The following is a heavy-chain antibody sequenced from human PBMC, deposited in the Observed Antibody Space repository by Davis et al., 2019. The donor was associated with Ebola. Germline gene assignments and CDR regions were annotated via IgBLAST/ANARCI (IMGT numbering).Heavy chain of an antibody. CDR3: ARGDYGGSQFDY. CDR1: GGSISTNY. V-gene: IGHV4-59*01. Sequence: SETLSLTCTVSGGSISTNYWSWIRQSPRKGLEWIGYIPHNGSPTYSPSLKSRVTMSIDTSKNQFSLKLTSVTAADTAVYYCARGDYGGSQFDYWGQGTLVTVSS. J-gene: IGHJ4*02. D-gene: IGHD4-17*01. CDR2: IPHNGSP.